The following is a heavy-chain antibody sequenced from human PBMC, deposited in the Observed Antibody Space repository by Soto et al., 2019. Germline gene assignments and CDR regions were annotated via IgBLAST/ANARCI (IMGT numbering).Heavy chain of an antibody. D-gene: IGHD3-10*01. J-gene: IGHJ4*02. CDR1: GGSIINGINY. Sequence: PSETLSLTCSVSGGSIINGINYWTWIRQHPGKGLEWIGHAHYSGSTYYNPSLRSRVSMSVDTSKNQVSLKLSSVTVADTAVYYCARRNYYGSGSYYTHFDYWGQGTLVTVSS. V-gene: IGHV4-31*03. CDR3: ARRNYYGSGSYYTHFDY. CDR2: AHYSGST.